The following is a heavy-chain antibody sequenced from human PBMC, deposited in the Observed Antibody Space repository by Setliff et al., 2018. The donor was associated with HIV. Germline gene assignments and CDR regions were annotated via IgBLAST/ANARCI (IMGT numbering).Heavy chain of an antibody. V-gene: IGHV4-59*01. CDR2: IFDSENN. D-gene: IGHD2-8*01. CDR1: GDSITHYY. CDR3: ARDAPTVYANGWFDP. Sequence: SETLSLTCSVSGDSITHYYWNWIRQPPGKGLEWIGNIFDSENNNYNPSLKSRVSMSVDTSKNQFSLRLTSVTAADTAVYYCARDAPTVYANGWFDPWGQGTLVTVS. J-gene: IGHJ5*02.